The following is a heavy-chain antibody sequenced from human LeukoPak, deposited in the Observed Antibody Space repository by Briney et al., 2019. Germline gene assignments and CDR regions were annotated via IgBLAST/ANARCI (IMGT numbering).Heavy chain of an antibody. CDR2: ISSSSSYI. CDR3: ARDRHIVVVPAAWGRWFDP. Sequence: GGSLRLSCEASGFIFGNYYMNWVRQAPGKGLEWVSSISSSSSYIYYADSVKGRFTISRDNAKNSLYLQMNSLRAEDTAVYYCARDRHIVVVPAAWGRWFDPWGQGTLVTVSS. J-gene: IGHJ5*02. CDR1: GFIFGNYY. D-gene: IGHD2-2*01. V-gene: IGHV3-21*01.